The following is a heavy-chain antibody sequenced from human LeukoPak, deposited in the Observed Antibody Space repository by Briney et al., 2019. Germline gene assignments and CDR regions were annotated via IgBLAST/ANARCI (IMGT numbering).Heavy chain of an antibody. CDR2: INSDGSST. Sequence: GGSLRLSCAASGFTFSSYWMHWVRQAPGKGLVWVSRINSDGSSTSYADPVKGRFTISRDNAKNTLYLQMNSLRAEDTAVYYCARETNVYPHSSFDIWGQGTMVTVSS. CDR3: ARETNVYPHSSFDI. J-gene: IGHJ3*02. CDR1: GFTFSSYW. D-gene: IGHD2-8*01. V-gene: IGHV3-74*01.